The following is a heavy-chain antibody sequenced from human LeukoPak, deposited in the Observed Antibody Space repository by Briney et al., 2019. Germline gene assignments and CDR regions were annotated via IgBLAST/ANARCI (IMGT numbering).Heavy chain of an antibody. CDR2: IYPGDSDT. V-gene: IGHV5-51*01. Sequence: PRESMKISCKGSRYSFTSYWIGWVRQMPGRGLEWMGIIYPGDSDTRYSPSFQGQVTISADKSISTAYVQWSSLKVSDTAMYYCARLRGSGSYLVDYWGQGTLVTVSS. CDR1: RYSFTSYW. J-gene: IGHJ4*02. CDR3: ARLRGSGSYLVDY. D-gene: IGHD3-10*01.